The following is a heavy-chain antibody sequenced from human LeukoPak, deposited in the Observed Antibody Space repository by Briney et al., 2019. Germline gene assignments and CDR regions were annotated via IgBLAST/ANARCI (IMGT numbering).Heavy chain of an antibody. CDR3: ARDETYYDILTGYLNWFDP. V-gene: IGHV3-74*01. CDR1: RFTFSSYW. D-gene: IGHD3-9*01. CDR2: INSDGSST. Sequence: GGSLRLSCAASRFTFSSYWMHWVRQAPGKGLVWVSRINSDGSSTSYADSVKGRFTISRDNAKNTLYLQMNSLRAEDTAVYYCARDETYYDILTGYLNWFDPWGQGTLVTVSS. J-gene: IGHJ5*02.